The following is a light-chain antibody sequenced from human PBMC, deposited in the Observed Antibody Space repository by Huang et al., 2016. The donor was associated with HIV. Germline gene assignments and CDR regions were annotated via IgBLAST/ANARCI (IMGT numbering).Light chain of an antibody. CDR3: QQYNSYAGK. Sequence: DIQMTQSPSALSASVGDRVTITFRASESIGTWLAWYQQKPGNPPKLLIDKASTLQGGVPSRFGGGGSGTEFTLTISSLQPDDFATYFCQQYNSYAGKFGQGTKVE. V-gene: IGKV1-5*03. CDR2: KAS. J-gene: IGKJ1*01. CDR1: ESIGTW.